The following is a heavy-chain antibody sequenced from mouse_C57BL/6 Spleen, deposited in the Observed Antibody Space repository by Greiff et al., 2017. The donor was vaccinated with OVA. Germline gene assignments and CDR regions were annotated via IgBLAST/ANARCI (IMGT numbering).Heavy chain of an antibody. Sequence: QVQLQQSGPELVKPGASVKISCKASGYTFTDYYINWVKQRPGQGLEWIGWIFPGSGSTYYNEKFKGKATLTVDKSSSTAYMLLSSLTSEDSAVYFCAGWYYGSLYYYAMDYWGQGTSVTVSS. CDR2: IFPGSGST. CDR1: GYTFTDYY. CDR3: AGWYYGSLYYYAMDY. J-gene: IGHJ4*01. D-gene: IGHD2-2*01. V-gene: IGHV1-75*01.